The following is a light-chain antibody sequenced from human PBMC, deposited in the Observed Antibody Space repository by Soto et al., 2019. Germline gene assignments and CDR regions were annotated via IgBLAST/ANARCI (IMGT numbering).Light chain of an antibody. J-gene: IGKJ5*01. Sequence: EIVLTQSPATLSLSPGERATLSCRASQSVSTYLAWYQQKPGQAPRLLIYDAFNRATGVPARFRGSGSGTDFTLTISGLEPEDFSVYYCQQRDKWPITSAQGTRLEIK. CDR2: DAF. V-gene: IGKV3-11*01. CDR1: QSVSTY. CDR3: QQRDKWPIT.